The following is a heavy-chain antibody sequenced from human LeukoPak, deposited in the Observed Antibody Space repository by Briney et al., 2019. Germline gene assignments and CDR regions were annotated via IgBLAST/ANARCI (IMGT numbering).Heavy chain of an antibody. Sequence: SVKVSCKASGGTFSSYAISWVRQAPGQGLEWMGGIIPIFGTANYAQKFQGRVTITADKSTSTAYMELSSLRSEDTAVYYCATDQFASDATKPNYYYYCMDVWGKGTTVTVSS. D-gene: IGHD3-16*01. CDR3: ATDQFASDATKPNYYYYCMDV. CDR1: GGTFSSYA. CDR2: IIPIFGTA. J-gene: IGHJ6*03. V-gene: IGHV1-69*06.